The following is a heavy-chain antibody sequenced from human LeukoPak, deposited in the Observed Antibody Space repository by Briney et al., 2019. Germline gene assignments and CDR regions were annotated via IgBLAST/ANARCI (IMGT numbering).Heavy chain of an antibody. Sequence: PGGSLRLSCAASGFTFSNYAMSWVRQAPGKGLEWVSAISGSAGNTYYADSVKGRFTISRDNSRNTQYLQMNGLRAEDTAIYYCANVEWPLDYWGQGTLVTVSS. CDR2: ISGSAGNT. J-gene: IGHJ4*02. CDR3: ANVEWPLDY. D-gene: IGHD1-26*01. V-gene: IGHV3-23*01. CDR1: GFTFSNYA.